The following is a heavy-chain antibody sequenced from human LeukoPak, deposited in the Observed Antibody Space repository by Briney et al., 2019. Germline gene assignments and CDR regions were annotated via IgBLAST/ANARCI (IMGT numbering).Heavy chain of an antibody. CDR2: IRYDGSNK. D-gene: IGHD6-19*01. J-gene: IGHJ4*02. V-gene: IGHV3-30*02. CDR1: GFTFSSYG. Sequence: GGSLRLSCAASGFTFSSYGMHWVRQAPGKGLEWVAFIRYDGSNKYYADSVKGRFTISRDNSKNTLYLQMNSLRAEDTAVYYCAKGPATVYSSGFDYWGQGALVTVSS. CDR3: AKGPATVYSSGFDY.